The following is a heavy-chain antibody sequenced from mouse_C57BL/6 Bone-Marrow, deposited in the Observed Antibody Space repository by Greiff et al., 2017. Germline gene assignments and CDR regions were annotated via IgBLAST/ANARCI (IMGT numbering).Heavy chain of an antibody. J-gene: IGHJ2*01. V-gene: IGHV14-2*01. D-gene: IGHD1-1*01. CDR1: GFNIKDYY. CDR2: IAPEDGEA. Sequence: EVQLQQSGAELVKPGASVKLSCTASGFNIKDYYIHWVKQRTEQGLEWIGRIAPEDGEAKYAPKFQDKATITADTSSNTAYLQLSSVTSEDTAVYYCTRSLSCYGTDYWGQGTTLTVSS. CDR3: TRSLSCYGTDY.